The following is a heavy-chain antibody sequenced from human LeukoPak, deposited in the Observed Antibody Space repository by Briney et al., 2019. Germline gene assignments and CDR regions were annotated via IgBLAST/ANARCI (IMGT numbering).Heavy chain of an antibody. CDR1: GGTFSSYA. CDR3: ARARRYHDSSGYPSMGDWFDP. D-gene: IGHD3-22*01. CDR2: IIPIFGTA. Sequence: SVKVSCKASGGTFSSYAISWVRQAPGQGLEWMGGIIPIFGTANYAQKFQGRVTITADESTSTAYMELSSLRSEDTAVYYCARARRYHDSSGYPSMGDWFDPWGQGTLVTVSS. V-gene: IGHV1-69*13. J-gene: IGHJ5*02.